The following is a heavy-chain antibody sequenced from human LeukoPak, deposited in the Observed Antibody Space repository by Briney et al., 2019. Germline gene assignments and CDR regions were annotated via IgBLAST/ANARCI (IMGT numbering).Heavy chain of an antibody. CDR3: ARDTYGSGSYYANY. CDR1: GGTFSSYA. Sequence: GASVKVSCKASGGTFSSYAISWVRQAPGQGLEWMGGIIPIFGTANYAQKFQGRVTITADESTSTAYMELSSLRSEDTAVCYCARDTYGSGSYYANYWGQGTLVTVSS. V-gene: IGHV1-69*13. CDR2: IIPIFGTA. J-gene: IGHJ4*02. D-gene: IGHD3-10*01.